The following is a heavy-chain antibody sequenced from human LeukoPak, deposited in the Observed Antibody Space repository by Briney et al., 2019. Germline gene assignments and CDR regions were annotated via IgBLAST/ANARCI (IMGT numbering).Heavy chain of an antibody. CDR2: TSSDGSNK. CDR3: ARDLLGSADY. V-gene: IGHV3-30*09. CDR1: GFTFSNYA. D-gene: IGHD3-10*01. J-gene: IGHJ4*02. Sequence: AGGSLRLSCAASGFTFSNYAVHWVRQAPGKGLEWVAVTSSDGSNKYYTDSVKGRFAISRDNSKNALYLEMNSLRAEDTAVYYCARDLLGSADYWGQGTLVTVSS.